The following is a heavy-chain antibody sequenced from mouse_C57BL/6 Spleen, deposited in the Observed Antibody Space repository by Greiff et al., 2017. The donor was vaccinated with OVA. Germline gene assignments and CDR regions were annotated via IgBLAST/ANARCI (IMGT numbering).Heavy chain of an antibody. CDR1: GYTFTSYW. CDR2: IDPNSGGT. D-gene: IGHD2-4*01. CDR3: AKEDYDYDGVHWWFDV. V-gene: IGHV1-72*01. Sequence: QVQLQQPGAELVKPGASVKLSCKASGYTFTSYWMHWVKQRPGRGLEWIGRIDPNSGGTKYNEKFKSKATLTVDKPSSTAYMQLSSLTSEDSAVYYCAKEDYDYDGVHWWFDVWGTGTTVTVSS. J-gene: IGHJ1*03.